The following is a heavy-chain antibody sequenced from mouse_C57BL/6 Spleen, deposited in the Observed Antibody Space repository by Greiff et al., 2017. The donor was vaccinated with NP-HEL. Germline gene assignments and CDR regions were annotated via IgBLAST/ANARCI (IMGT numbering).Heavy chain of an antibody. CDR1: GYTFTSYW. CDR3: ASPHYYGSSYWYFDV. J-gene: IGHJ1*03. V-gene: IGHV1-64*01. CDR2: IHPNSGST. D-gene: IGHD1-1*01. Sequence: QVQLKQPGAELVKPGASVKLSCKASGYTFTSYWMHWVKQRPGQGLEWIGMIHPNSGSTNYNEKFKSKATLTVDKSSSTAYMQLSSLTSEDSAVYYCASPHYYGSSYWYFDVWGTGTTVTVSS.